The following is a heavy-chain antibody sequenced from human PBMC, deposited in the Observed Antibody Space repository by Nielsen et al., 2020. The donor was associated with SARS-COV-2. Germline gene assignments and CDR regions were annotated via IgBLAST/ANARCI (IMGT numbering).Heavy chain of an antibody. CDR3: AREFALRDTAYFDY. Sequence: GESLKISCAASGFTFSSYAMSWVRQAPGKGLEWVSAISGSGGSTYYADSVKGRFTISRDNSRNTVYLQMNSLRPEDTAVYYCAREFALRDTAYFDYWGQGILVTVSS. V-gene: IGHV3-23*01. J-gene: IGHJ4*02. CDR1: GFTFSSYA. D-gene: IGHD5-18*01. CDR2: ISGSGGST.